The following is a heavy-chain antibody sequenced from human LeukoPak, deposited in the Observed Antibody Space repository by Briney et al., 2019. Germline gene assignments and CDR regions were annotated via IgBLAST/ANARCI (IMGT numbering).Heavy chain of an antibody. V-gene: IGHV4-59*01. D-gene: IGHD6-19*01. J-gene: IGHJ4*02. CDR1: GGSISSYY. CDR3: ARRIAVAGPQQYYFDY. Sequence: SETLSLTCTVSGGSISSYYWSWIRQPPGKGLEWIGYIYYSGSTNYNPSLKSRVTISVDTSKNQFSLKLSSVTAADTAVYYCARRIAVAGPQQYYFDYWGQGTLVTVSS. CDR2: IYYSGST.